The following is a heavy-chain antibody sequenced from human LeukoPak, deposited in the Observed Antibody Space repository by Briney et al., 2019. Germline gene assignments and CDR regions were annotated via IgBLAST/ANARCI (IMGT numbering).Heavy chain of an antibody. CDR2: MNPNSGIT. V-gene: IGHV1-8*01. CDR1: GYTFISYD. Sequence: ASVKVSCKASGYTFISYDINWVRQATGQELEWMGWMNPNSGITGYAQKFQGRVSMTRNTSIGTAYMELSSLKSEDTAVYYCARGLYYYDSNGRTPYDYWGQGTLVTVSS. J-gene: IGHJ4*02. CDR3: ARGLYYYDSNGRTPYDY. D-gene: IGHD3-22*01.